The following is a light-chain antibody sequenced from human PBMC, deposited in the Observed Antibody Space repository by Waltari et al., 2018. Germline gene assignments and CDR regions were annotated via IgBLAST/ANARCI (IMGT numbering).Light chain of an antibody. CDR3: GTWDTSLSAGV. Sequence: QSVLTQPPSVTAAPGQKVSISCSGSSSNIGNSDVSWYQKVPGTAPKLLIFDTNSVPPGIPDRFSGSKSGTSATLGITGLQTGDEANYYCGTWDTSLSAGVFGGGTKLTVL. V-gene: IGLV1-51*01. CDR1: SSNIGNSD. J-gene: IGLJ3*02. CDR2: DTN.